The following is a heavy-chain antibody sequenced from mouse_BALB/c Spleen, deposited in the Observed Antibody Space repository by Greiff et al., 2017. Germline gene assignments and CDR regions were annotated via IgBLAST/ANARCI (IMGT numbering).Heavy chain of an antibody. CDR2: ISDGGSYT. CDR3: ARGGYGDY. J-gene: IGHJ2*01. D-gene: IGHD2-14*01. Sequence: EVQRVESGGGLVKPGGSLKLSCAASGFTFSDYYMYWVRQTPEKRLEWVATISDGGSYTYYPDSVKGRFTISRDNAKNNLYLQMSSLKSEDTAMYYCARGGYGDYWGQGTTLTVSS. V-gene: IGHV5-4*02. CDR1: GFTFSDYY.